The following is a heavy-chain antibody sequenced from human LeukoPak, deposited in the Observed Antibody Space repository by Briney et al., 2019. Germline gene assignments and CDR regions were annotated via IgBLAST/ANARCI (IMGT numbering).Heavy chain of an antibody. J-gene: IGHJ3*02. CDR3: ATHTISGVVTYASLI. V-gene: IGHV1-24*01. D-gene: IGHD3-3*01. Sequence: ASVKVSCKLSGYTGIELSMHWVRQVPGKGPEWMGGFDPEDGETKYAQKFQGRVTMTEDTSTDTAYMELSRLTSEDTAVYYCATHTISGVVTYASLIWGRGTLVTVSS. CDR2: FDPEDGET. CDR1: GYTGIELS.